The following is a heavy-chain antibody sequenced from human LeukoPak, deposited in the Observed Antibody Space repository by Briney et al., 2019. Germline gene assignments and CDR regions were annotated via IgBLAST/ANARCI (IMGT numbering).Heavy chain of an antibody. D-gene: IGHD5-24*01. J-gene: IGHJ4*02. CDR3: SGSKWATIDY. Sequence: SGGSLGLSCAASGFTFSGFWMSWVRQAPGKGLEWVANIKQDASEKYYVDSVKGRFTISRDNAQNSLYLQMNSLKIEDTGVYFCSGSKWATIDYWGQGVLVTVSS. V-gene: IGHV3-7*03. CDR2: IKQDASEK. CDR1: GFTFSGFW.